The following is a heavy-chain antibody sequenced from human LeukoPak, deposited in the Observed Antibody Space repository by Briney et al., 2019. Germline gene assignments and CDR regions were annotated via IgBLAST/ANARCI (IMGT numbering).Heavy chain of an antibody. CDR3: ARGTAGREGYTPFDI. J-gene: IGHJ3*02. Sequence: QPGGSLRLSCAASGFTVSSNYMSWVRQAPGKGLEWVSVIYSGGSTYYADSVKGRFTISRDNSKNTLYLQMNSLRAEDTAVYYCARGTAGREGYTPFDIWGQGTMVTVSS. CDR2: IYSGGST. D-gene: IGHD5-24*01. CDR1: GFTVSSNY. V-gene: IGHV3-66*01.